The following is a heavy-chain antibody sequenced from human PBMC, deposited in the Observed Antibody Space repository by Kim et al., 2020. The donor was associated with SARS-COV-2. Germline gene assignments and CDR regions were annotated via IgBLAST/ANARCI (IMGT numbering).Heavy chain of an antibody. V-gene: IGHV3-23*01. J-gene: IGHJ4*02. CDR3: AIPGGTYYGSGSNNY. D-gene: IGHD3-10*01. Sequence: GGSLRLSCAASGFTFSSYAMSWVRQAPGKGLEWVSAISGSGGSTYYADSVKGRFTISRDNSKNTLYLQMNSLRAEDTAVYYCAIPGGTYYGSGSNNYWGQGTLVTVSS. CDR1: GFTFSSYA. CDR2: ISGSGGST.